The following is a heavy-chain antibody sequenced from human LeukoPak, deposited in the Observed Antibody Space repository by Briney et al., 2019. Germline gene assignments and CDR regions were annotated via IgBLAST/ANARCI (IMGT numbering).Heavy chain of an antibody. D-gene: IGHD3/OR15-3a*01. Sequence: SETLSLTCTVSGGSISSSSYYWGGIRQPPGKGLEWIGSIYYSGSTYYNPSLKSRVTISVDTSKNQFSLKLSSVTAADTAVYYCARRNLDSGFDYWGQGTLVTVSS. CDR3: ARRNLDSGFDY. J-gene: IGHJ4*02. V-gene: IGHV4-39*01. CDR2: IYYSGST. CDR1: GGSISSSSYY.